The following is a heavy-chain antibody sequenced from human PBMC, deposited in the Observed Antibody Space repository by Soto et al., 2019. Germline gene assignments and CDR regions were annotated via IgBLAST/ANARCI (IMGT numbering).Heavy chain of an antibody. V-gene: IGHV4-31*03. J-gene: IGHJ3*02. D-gene: IGHD4-17*01. CDR1: GGSISSDDFY. CDR3: ARGVPNNSYGGIDDAFDI. Sequence: PSETLSLTCTVSGGSISSDDFYWSWIRQHPRKGLEWIGYIYYIGSTYYNPSLQSRVTISVDTSKNQFSLKLSSVTAADTAVYYCARGVPNNSYGGIDDAFDIWGQGTMVTVSS. CDR2: IYYIGST.